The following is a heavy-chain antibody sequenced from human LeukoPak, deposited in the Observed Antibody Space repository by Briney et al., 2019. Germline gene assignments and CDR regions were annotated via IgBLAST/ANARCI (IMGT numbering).Heavy chain of an antibody. Sequence: SQTLSLTCAVSGGSISSGGYSWSWIRQPPGKGLEWIGYIYHSGSTYYNPSLKSRVTISVDRSKNQFSLKLSSVTAADTAVYYCARGIAAAGENTPFDYWGQGTLVTVSS. D-gene: IGHD6-13*01. J-gene: IGHJ4*02. CDR2: IYHSGST. CDR3: ARGIAAAGENTPFDY. CDR1: GGSISSGGYS. V-gene: IGHV4-30-2*01.